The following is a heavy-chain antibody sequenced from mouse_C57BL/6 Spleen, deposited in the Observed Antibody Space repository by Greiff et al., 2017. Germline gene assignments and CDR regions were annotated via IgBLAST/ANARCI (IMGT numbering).Heavy chain of an antibody. Sequence: QVQLQQPGAELVRPGSSVKLSCKASGYTFTSYWMDWVKQRPGQGLEWIGNIYPSDSETHYNQKFKDKATLTVDKSSSTAYMQLSSLTSEDSAVYYCARDFDHYGSSSPFDYWGQGTTLTVSS. CDR2: IYPSDSET. V-gene: IGHV1-61*01. CDR1: GYTFTSYW. D-gene: IGHD1-1*01. CDR3: ARDFDHYGSSSPFDY. J-gene: IGHJ2*01.